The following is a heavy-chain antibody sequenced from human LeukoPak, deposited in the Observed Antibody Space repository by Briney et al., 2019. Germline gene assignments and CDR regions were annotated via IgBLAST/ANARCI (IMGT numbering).Heavy chain of an antibody. CDR2: LNPRNVNT. Sequence: ASVQVSCQASGYTLTPYEINWVGQATGKGVEWMGWLNPRNVNTGYAQKYQRSVTMTSNTSISTAYKELSSLKSEDTAVYDHARGLLYGDDYHYDYYIDVWGKGTTVTISS. CDR1: GYTLTPYE. J-gene: IGHJ6*03. CDR3: ARGLLYGDDYHYDYYIDV. D-gene: IGHD4-17*01. V-gene: IGHV1-8*01.